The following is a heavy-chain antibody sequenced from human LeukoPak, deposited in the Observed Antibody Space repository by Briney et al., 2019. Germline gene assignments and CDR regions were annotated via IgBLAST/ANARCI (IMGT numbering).Heavy chain of an antibody. CDR2: SNGSGST. Sequence: TSETLSLTCVVNGGSFSGSYWSWIRQPPGKGLEWIGESNGSGSTKYNSSLKSRVTISVDTSKKQFSLTLSSVTAADTAVYYCARVRVWFGHNWIDPWGRGTLVTVSS. J-gene: IGHJ5*02. CDR3: ARVRVWFGHNWIDP. CDR1: GGSFSGSY. D-gene: IGHD3-10*01. V-gene: IGHV4-34*01.